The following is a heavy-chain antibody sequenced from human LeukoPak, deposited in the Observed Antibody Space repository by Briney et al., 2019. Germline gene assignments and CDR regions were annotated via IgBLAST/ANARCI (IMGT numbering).Heavy chain of an antibody. CDR2: INHSGST. V-gene: IGHV4-34*01. CDR3: ASFNPGYSSGWYARRTLNDY. CDR1: GGSFSGYY. D-gene: IGHD6-19*01. J-gene: IGHJ4*02. Sequence: KTSETLSLTCAVYGGSFSGYYWSSIRQPPGKGLEWIGEINHSGSTNYNPSLKSRVTISVDTSKNQFSLKLSSVTAADTAVYYCASFNPGYSSGWYARRTLNDYWGQGTLVTVSS.